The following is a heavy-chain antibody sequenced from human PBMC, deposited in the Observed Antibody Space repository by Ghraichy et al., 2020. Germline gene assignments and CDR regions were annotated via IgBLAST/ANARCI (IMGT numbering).Heavy chain of an antibody. V-gene: IGHV4-59*04. J-gene: IGHJ4*02. CDR3: VRNGEYLMFFDS. Sequence: SETLSLTCTVSGGSVNNYYWSWIRQPPGKGLEWIGSMYYSGATYYNASLKNRVTISVDTSKNQFSLNLGPVTAADTAVYYCVRNGEYLMFFDSWGQGTLVTVSS. CDR2: MYYSGAT. D-gene: IGHD4-17*01. CDR1: GGSVNNYY.